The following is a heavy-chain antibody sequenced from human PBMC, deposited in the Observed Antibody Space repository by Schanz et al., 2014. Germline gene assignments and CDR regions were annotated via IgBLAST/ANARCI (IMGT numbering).Heavy chain of an antibody. CDR3: ARPRCDYGEVDY. J-gene: IGHJ4*02. CDR2: IWNNGVTK. V-gene: IGHV3-33*01. D-gene: IGHD4-17*01. Sequence: QAQLMESGGDVVQPGTSLILSCSVSGFSLNTYGIHWFRQPAGKGLEWVAVIWNNGVTKYYADSVRGRFTISRDRFQNTLYLRMSSLRAEDTAVYYCARPRCDYGEVDYWGQGTLVTVSS. CDR1: GFSLNTYG.